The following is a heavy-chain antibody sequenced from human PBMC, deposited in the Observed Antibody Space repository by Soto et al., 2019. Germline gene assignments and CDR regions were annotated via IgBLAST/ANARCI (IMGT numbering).Heavy chain of an antibody. CDR1: GDCLSSSSYY. D-gene: IGHD3-9*01. Sequence: SETLSLTCTVSGDCLSSSSYYWVWIRQPPGRGLEWIGSIFYSGTTHYHPSLKSRVTISIDTSKNQFSLKLTSVTAADTAVYYCARDRYDILTGYYSMLQYCHYCMLVWCPTTTVSV. CDR2: IFYSGTT. J-gene: IGHJ6*02. CDR3: ARDRYDILTGYYSMLQYCHYCMLV. V-gene: IGHV4-39*07.